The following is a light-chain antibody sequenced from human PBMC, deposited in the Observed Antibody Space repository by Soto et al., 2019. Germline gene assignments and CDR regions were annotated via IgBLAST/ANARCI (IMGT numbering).Light chain of an antibody. CDR1: QSISSS. CDR2: AAS. CDR3: QQSYNTTWT. J-gene: IGKJ1*01. V-gene: IGKV1-39*01. Sequence: DIQMTQSPSSLSASIGDRVTISCRASQSISSSLNWYQQRPGKAPKLLIYAASNLQSGVPSRFSGSGSETDFTLTISSLQPEDFATYSCQQSYNTTWTFGQGTKVDIK.